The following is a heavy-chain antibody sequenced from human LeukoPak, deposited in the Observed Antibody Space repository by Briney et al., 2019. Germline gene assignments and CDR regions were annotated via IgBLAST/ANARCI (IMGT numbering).Heavy chain of an antibody. CDR3: ARDWGGEVIAVAGMSWY. D-gene: IGHD6-19*01. CDR1: GFTFSSYG. V-gene: IGHV3-33*01. J-gene: IGHJ4*02. CDR2: IWYDGSNK. Sequence: PGRSLRLSCAASGFTFSSYGMHWVRQAPGKGLEWVAVIWYDGSNKYYADSVKGRFTISRDNSKNMLYLQMNSLRAEDTAVYYCARDWGGEVIAVAGMSWYWGQGTLVTVSS.